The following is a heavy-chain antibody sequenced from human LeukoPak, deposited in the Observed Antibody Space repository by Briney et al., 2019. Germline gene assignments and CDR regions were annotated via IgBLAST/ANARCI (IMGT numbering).Heavy chain of an antibody. V-gene: IGHV3-23*01. J-gene: IGHJ4*02. Sequence: GGSLRLSCAASGFTFSNNVMSWVRQAPGKGLEWVSSVSRSGGSIYYADSVKGRFTSSRDNSKNTLYLQMNSLRAEDTAVYYCAKGGYSYAYSSGGFDYWGQGTLVTVSS. CDR1: GFTFSNNV. CDR3: AKGGYSYAYSSGGFDY. CDR2: VSRSGGSI. D-gene: IGHD5-18*01.